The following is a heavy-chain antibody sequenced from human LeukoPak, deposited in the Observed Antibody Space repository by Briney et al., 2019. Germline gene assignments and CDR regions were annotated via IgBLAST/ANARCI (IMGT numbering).Heavy chain of an antibody. CDR1: GGSFSGYH. Sequence: SETLSLTCAVYGGSFSGYHWSWIRQPPGKGLEWIGEINHSGSTNYNPSLKSRVTISVDTSKNQFSLKLSSVTAADTAVYYCARHAFHGGSFNYWGQGTLVTVSS. CDR3: ARHAFHGGSFNY. CDR2: INHSGST. D-gene: IGHD3-10*01. J-gene: IGHJ4*02. V-gene: IGHV4-34*01.